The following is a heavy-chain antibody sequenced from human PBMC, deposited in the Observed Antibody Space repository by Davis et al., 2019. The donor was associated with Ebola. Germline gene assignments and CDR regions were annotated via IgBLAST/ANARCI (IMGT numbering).Heavy chain of an antibody. CDR3: TKGRSGTYSVSEY. D-gene: IGHD1-26*01. CDR2: ISWNSGSI. V-gene: IGHV3-9*01. Sequence: GGSLRLSCAASGFTFDDYAMHWVRQAPGKGLEWVSGISWNSGSIGYADSVKGRFTISRDNSRNMVYLQMNSLRVEDTALYYCTKGRSGTYSVSEYWGQGALVTVSS. CDR1: GFTFDDYA. J-gene: IGHJ4*02.